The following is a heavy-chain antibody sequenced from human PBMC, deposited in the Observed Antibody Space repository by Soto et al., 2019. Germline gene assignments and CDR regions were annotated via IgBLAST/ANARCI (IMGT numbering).Heavy chain of an antibody. D-gene: IGHD3-3*01. V-gene: IGHV1-2*02. Sequence: QVQLEQSGAEVKKPGASLKVSCKASGYSFTGYYLHWVRQAPGQGLEWMEWINPYSGGTKYAQKFQARVTMTRDTSISTAYMELIRLMSEDTAVYYCARVWSAYPAEDYYYYGMDVW. CDR3: ARVWSAYPAEDYYYYGMDV. J-gene: IGHJ6*01. CDR2: INPYSGGT. CDR1: GYSFTGYY.